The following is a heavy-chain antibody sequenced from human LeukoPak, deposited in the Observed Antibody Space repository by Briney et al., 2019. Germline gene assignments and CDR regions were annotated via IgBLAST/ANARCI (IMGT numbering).Heavy chain of an antibody. CDR2: ISSSSSYI. CDR1: GFTFSSYS. J-gene: IGHJ6*02. V-gene: IGHV3-21*01. CDR3: ASSYYDILTGYPYGMDV. D-gene: IGHD3-9*01. Sequence: GGSLRLSCAASGFTFSSYSMNWVRQAPGKGLEWVSSISSSSSYIYYADSVKGRFTISRDNAKNSLYLQMNSLRAEDTAVYYCASSYYDILTGYPYGMDVWDQGTTVTVSS.